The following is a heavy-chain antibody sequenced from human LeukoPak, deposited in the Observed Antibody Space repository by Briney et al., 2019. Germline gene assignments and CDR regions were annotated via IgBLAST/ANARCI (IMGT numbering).Heavy chain of an antibody. CDR1: GGSISSSGHF. CDR2: IYYTGSS. V-gene: IGHV4-31*02. D-gene: IGHD5-12*01. Sequence: PSETLSLTCAVSGGSISSSGHFWSWIRQHPGKGLEWIGYIYYTGSSYYNPSLKSRLTISVDTSKGQFSLRLSSVTAADTAVYYCARRRDRGYDFDYWGQGTLVTVSS. J-gene: IGHJ4*02. CDR3: ARRRDRGYDFDY.